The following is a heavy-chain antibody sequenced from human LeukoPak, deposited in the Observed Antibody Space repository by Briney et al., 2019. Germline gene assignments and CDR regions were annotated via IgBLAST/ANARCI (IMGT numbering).Heavy chain of an antibody. D-gene: IGHD2-15*01. J-gene: IGHJ5*02. CDR2: ISGSGGST. V-gene: IGHV3-23*01. CDR1: GFTFSSYA. CDR3: AKLRYCSGGSCYWFDP. Sequence: GGSLRLSCAASGFTFSSYAMSWVCQAPGKGLEWVSAISGSGGSTYYADSVKGRFTIPRDNSKNTLYLQMNSLRAEDTAVYYCAKLRYCSGGSCYWFDPWGQGTLVTVSS.